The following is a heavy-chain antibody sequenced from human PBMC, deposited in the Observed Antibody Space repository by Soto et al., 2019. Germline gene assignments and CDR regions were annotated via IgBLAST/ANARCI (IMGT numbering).Heavy chain of an antibody. Sequence: WASVKVSCKASGGTFSSYAISWVRQAPGQGLEWMGGIIPIFGTANYAQKFQGRVTITADESTSTAYMELSSLRSEDTAVYYCAGHYYGFWSGYFPPIDYWGQGTPLTV. CDR1: GGTFSSYA. V-gene: IGHV1-69*13. CDR2: IIPIFGTA. D-gene: IGHD3-3*01. CDR3: AGHYYGFWSGYFPPIDY. J-gene: IGHJ4*02.